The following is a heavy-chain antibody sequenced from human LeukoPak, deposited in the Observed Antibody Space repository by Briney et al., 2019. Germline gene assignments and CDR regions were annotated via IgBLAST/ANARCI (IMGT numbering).Heavy chain of an antibody. CDR1: GGSISSHY. CDR3: ARSPYDFWNGYFDY. CDR2: IYSSGST. V-gene: IGHV4-4*07. D-gene: IGHD3-3*01. J-gene: IGHJ4*02. Sequence: SETLSLTCTVSGGSISSHYWSRIRQPAGKGLEWIGRIYSSGSTNYNPSLKSRVTMSVDTSKRQFSLKRSSVTAADTAVYYCARSPYDFWNGYFDYWSQGTLVTVSS.